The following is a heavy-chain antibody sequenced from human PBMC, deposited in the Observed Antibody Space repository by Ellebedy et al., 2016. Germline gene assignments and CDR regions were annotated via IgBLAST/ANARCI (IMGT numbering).Heavy chain of an antibody. Sequence: GESLKISXAASGFTFSSYSMNWVRQAPGKGLEWVSSISSSSSYIYYADSVKGRFTISRDNAKNSLYLQMNSLRAEDTAVYYCARAYIITTPKLVTDQFNPWGQGTLVTVSS. V-gene: IGHV3-21*01. CDR1: GFTFSSYS. CDR2: ISSSSSYI. J-gene: IGHJ5*02. CDR3: ARAYIITTPKLVTDQFNP. D-gene: IGHD3-16*01.